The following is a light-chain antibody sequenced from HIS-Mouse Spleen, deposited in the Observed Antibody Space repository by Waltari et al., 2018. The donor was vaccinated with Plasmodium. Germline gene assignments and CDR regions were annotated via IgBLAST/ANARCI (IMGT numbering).Light chain of an antibody. CDR3: YSTDSSGNHRV. CDR1: ALPKKY. CDR2: EDS. Sequence: SYELTQPPSVSVSPGQTARITCSGDALPKKYAYWYQQKSGQAPGLVIVEDSKRPSGIPARFSVSSSGTMATLTISGAQVEDEADYYCYSTDSSGNHRVFGGGTKLTVL. V-gene: IGLV3-10*01. J-gene: IGLJ3*02.